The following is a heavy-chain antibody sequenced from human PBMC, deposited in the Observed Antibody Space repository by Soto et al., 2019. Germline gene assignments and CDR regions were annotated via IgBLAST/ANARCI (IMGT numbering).Heavy chain of an antibody. CDR2: FNHSGGTT. D-gene: IGHD5-18*01. CDR1: GYTFSTYY. CDR3: ARRGYDWYFDL. V-gene: IGHV1-46*04. Sequence: QVQLVQSGAEVKKPGASVKVSCKASGYTFSTYYIHWVRQAPGKGLEWMGMFNHSGGTTNYAQKLQGRVTLTRDTSTSTVYMELSSLRSEDTAIYYCARRGYDWYFDLWGRGTLVTVSS. J-gene: IGHJ2*01.